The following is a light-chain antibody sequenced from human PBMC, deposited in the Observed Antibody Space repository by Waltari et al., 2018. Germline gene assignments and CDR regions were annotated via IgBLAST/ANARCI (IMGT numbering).Light chain of an antibody. CDR2: GTS. J-gene: IGKJ4*01. CDR3: QQYDGSAVT. Sequence: IVLTQSPETLSLSPGERATLPCRASQSVTSISLAWYQQKPGQAPRLLIYGTSTRATGFPDRFSGSGSGTDFTLTISRLEPEDSAVYHCQQYDGSAVTFGGGTKVEIK. CDR1: QSVTSIS. V-gene: IGKV3-20*01.